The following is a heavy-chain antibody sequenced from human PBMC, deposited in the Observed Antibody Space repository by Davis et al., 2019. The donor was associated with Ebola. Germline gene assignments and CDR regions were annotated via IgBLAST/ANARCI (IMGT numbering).Heavy chain of an antibody. CDR1: GFTFSSYW. D-gene: IGHD3-22*01. CDR2: INSDGSST. V-gene: IGHV3-74*01. Sequence: GESLKISCAASGFTFSSYWMHWVRQAPGKGLVWVSRINSDGSSTSYADSVKGRFTISRDNAKNTLYLQMNSLRAEDTAMYYCASTRETYYYDSSGYSTINWFDPWGQGTLVTVSS. J-gene: IGHJ5*02. CDR3: ASTRETYYYDSSGYSTINWFDP.